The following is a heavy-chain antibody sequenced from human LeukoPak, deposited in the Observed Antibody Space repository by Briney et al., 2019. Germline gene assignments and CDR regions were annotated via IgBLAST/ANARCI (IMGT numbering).Heavy chain of an antibody. CDR3: ARPLLRYFDYAFDI. CDR1: GGSISTSSHY. CDR2: IYYSGST. J-gene: IGHJ3*02. V-gene: IGHV4-39*01. D-gene: IGHD3-9*01. Sequence: SETLSLTCTVSGGSISTSSHYWGWIRQPPGKGLEWIGSIYYSGSTYYNPSLKSRVTISVDTSKNQFSLRLNSVTAADTAVYYCARPLLRYFDYAFDIWGQGTMVTVPS.